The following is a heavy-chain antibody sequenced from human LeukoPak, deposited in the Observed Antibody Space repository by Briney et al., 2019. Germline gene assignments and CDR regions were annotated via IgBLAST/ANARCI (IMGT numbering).Heavy chain of an antibody. CDR3: ALVDTAMAYYYYMDL. V-gene: IGHV1-18*01. CDR1: GYTFTSYG. Sequence: GASVKVSCKASGYTFTSYGISWVRQAPGQGLEWMGWISAYNGNTNYAQKLQGRVTMTTDTSTSTAYMELRSLRSDDTAVYYCALVDTAMAYYYYMDLWGKGTTVTVSS. D-gene: IGHD5-18*01. CDR2: ISAYNGNT. J-gene: IGHJ6*03.